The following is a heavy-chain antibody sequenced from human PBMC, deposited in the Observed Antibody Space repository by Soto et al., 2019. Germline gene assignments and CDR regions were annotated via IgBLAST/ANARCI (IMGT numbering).Heavy chain of an antibody. CDR1: GGSISSYY. CDR3: ARGVATIESFDY. D-gene: IGHD5-12*01. V-gene: IGHV4-59*12. Sequence: PSETLSLTCTVSGGSISSYYWSWIRQPPGKGLEWIGYIYYSGSTNYNPSLKSRVTISVDTSKNQFSLKLSSVTAADTAVYYCARGVATIESFDYWGQGTLVTVSS. CDR2: IYYSGST. J-gene: IGHJ4*02.